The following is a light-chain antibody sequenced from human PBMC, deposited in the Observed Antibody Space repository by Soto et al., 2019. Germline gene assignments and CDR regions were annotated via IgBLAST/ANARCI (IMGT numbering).Light chain of an antibody. CDR2: DAS. CDR3: QQYDTYSRT. CDR1: QRIVNW. V-gene: IGKV1-5*01. Sequence: DIQMTQSPSTLSASVGDRVTISCRASQRIVNWLAWYQQKPGKAPKVLIYDASNLESGVPSRFSGSGSGTEFTLNITNLQPDDFETYYCQQYDTYSRTFGQGTKVDSK. J-gene: IGKJ1*01.